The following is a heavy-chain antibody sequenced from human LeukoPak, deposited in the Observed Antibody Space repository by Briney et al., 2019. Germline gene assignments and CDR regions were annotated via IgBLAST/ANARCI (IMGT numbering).Heavy chain of an antibody. V-gene: IGHV4-59*06. D-gene: IGHD3-22*01. CDR2: IYYSGNT. J-gene: IGHJ4*02. CDR1: GGSISSYY. CDR3: ARGRFYDSSGYTDY. Sequence: SETLSLTCTVSGGSISSYYWSWIRQHPGKGLEWIGYIYYSGNTYYSPSLRSRVTISVDTSKNQFSLKLSSVTAADTAVYYCARGRFYDSSGYTDYWGQGTLVTVSS.